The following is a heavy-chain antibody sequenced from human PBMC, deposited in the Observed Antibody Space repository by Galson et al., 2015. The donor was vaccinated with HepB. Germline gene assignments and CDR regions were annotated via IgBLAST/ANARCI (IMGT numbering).Heavy chain of an antibody. V-gene: IGHV3-23*01. CDR3: AKDPLIDVLLWFGEVAVQFDY. J-gene: IGHJ4*02. Sequence: SLRLSCAASGFTFSSYAMSWVRQAPGKGLEWVPAISGSGGSTYYADSVKGRFTISRDNSKNTLYLQMNSLRAEDTAVYYCAKDPLIDVLLWFGEVAVQFDYWGQGTLVTVSS. CDR2: ISGSGGST. CDR1: GFTFSSYA. D-gene: IGHD3-10*01.